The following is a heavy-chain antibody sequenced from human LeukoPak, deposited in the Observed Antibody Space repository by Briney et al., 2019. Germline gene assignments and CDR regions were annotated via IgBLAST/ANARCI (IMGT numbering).Heavy chain of an antibody. CDR1: GFTFSSYA. V-gene: IGHV3-30*04. J-gene: IGHJ4*02. D-gene: IGHD1-26*01. CDR3: ARDPGVGAIDY. CDR2: ISYDGSNK. Sequence: GGSLRLSSAASGFTFSSYAMHWVRQAPGKGLEWVAVISYDGSNKYYADSVKGRFTISRDNSKNTLYLQMNSLRAEDTAVYYCARDPGVGAIDYWGQGTLVTVSS.